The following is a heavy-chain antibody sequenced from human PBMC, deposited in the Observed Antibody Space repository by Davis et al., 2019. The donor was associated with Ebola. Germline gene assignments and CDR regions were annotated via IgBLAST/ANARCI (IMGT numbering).Heavy chain of an antibody. J-gene: IGHJ5*02. Sequence: MPSETLSLTCAVSGGSISSGGYSWSWIRQPPGKGLEWIGYIYHSGTTYYNPSLKSRVTISEDRSKNQFSLKLSSVAAADTAVYYCARVKKGCTNGVCYPNWFDPWGQGTLVTVSS. CDR2: IYHSGTT. CDR1: GGSISSGGYS. V-gene: IGHV4-30-2*01. D-gene: IGHD2-8*01. CDR3: ARVKKGCTNGVCYPNWFDP.